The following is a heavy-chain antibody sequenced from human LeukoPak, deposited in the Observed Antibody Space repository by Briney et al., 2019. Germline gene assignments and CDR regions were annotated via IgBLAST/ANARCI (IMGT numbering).Heavy chain of an antibody. V-gene: IGHV1-24*01. CDR2: FDPEDGET. CDR1: GYTLTELS. CDR3: ATDPSHSGSYSN. Sequence: ASVKVSCKVSGYTLTELSMHWVRQAPGKGLEWMGGFDPEDGETIYAQKFQGRVTMTEDTSTDTAYMELRSLRSEDTAVYYCATDPSHSGSYSNWGQGTLVTVSS. D-gene: IGHD1-26*01. J-gene: IGHJ4*02.